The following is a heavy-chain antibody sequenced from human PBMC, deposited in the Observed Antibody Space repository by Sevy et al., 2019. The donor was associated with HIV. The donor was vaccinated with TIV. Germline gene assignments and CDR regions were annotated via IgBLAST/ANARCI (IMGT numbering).Heavy chain of an antibody. J-gene: IGHJ4*02. Sequence: GGSLRLSCAASGFTFSSYSMNWVRQAPGKGLEWVSYISSSSSYIYYADSVKGRFTISRDNAKNSLYLQMNSLRAEDTAVYYCARDPIAVAGRGGGDDYWGQGTLVTVSS. V-gene: IGHV3-21*01. CDR2: ISSSSSYI. CDR1: GFTFSSYS. CDR3: ARDPIAVAGRGGGDDY. D-gene: IGHD6-19*01.